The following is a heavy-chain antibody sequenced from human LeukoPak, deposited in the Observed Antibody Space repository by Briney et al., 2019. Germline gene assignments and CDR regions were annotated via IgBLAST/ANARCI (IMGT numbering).Heavy chain of an antibody. CDR2: IEEDGSVT. V-gene: IGHV3-7*04. CDR3: ARDNRGKDY. Sequence: GGSLRLSCAASGFTFSSYYMSWVRQAPGKGLEWVANIEEDGSVTYCADSVKGRFTISRDNAKNSLHLQMNSLRADDTAFYFCARDNRGKDYWGQGTLVTVSS. D-gene: IGHD7-27*01. CDR1: GFTFSSYY. J-gene: IGHJ4*02.